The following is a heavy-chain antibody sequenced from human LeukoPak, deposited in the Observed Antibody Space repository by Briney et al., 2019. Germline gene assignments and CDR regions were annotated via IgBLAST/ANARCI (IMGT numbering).Heavy chain of an antibody. CDR2: IYYSGST. D-gene: IGHD4-23*01. CDR1: GGSISSYY. J-gene: IGHJ3*02. CDR3: ARANGGNSDGAFDI. Sequence: PSGTLSLTCTGSGGSISSYYWSWIRQPPGKGLEWVGYIYYSGSTHYNPSLKSRVTISVDKSKNQFSLKLSSVPAADTAVYYCARANGGNSDGAFDIWGQGTMVTVSS. V-gene: IGHV4-59*01.